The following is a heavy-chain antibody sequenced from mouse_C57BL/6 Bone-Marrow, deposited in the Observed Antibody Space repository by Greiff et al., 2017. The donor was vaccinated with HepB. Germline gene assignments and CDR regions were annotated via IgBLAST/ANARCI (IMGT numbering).Heavy chain of an antibody. CDR1: GYSFTGYY. CDR2: INPSTGGT. D-gene: IGHD3-2*02. Sequence: EVQLQQSGPELVKPGASVKISCKASGYSFTGYYMNWVKQSPEKSLEWIGEINPSTGGTTYNQKFKAKATLTVDKSSSTAYMQLKSLTSEDSAVYYCARGPLRLPHYWGQGTTLTVSS. V-gene: IGHV1-42*01. J-gene: IGHJ2*01. CDR3: ARGPLRLPHY.